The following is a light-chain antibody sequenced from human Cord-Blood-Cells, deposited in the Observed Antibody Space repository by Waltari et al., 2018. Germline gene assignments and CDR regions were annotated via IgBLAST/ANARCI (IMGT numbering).Light chain of an antibody. Sequence: DIQMTQSTSYLSASVGDRVTITCRASQSISSYLNWYQQKPGKAPKLLIYAASSLQSGVPSRFSGSGSGTDFTLTISSLQPEDFATYYCQQNYSNPFTFGPGTKVDIK. J-gene: IGKJ3*01. CDR1: QSISSY. CDR2: AAS. V-gene: IGKV1-39*01. CDR3: QQNYSNPFT.